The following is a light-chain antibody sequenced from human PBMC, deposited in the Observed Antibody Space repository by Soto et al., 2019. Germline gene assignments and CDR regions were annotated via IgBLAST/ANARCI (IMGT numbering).Light chain of an antibody. Sequence: QSVLTQPPSASASLGASVKLTCTLSSGHNSYAIAWHQQQPEKGPRYLMKLNSDGSHSKGDGIPDRFSGSSSGAERYLTISGLQSEDEADYYCQTWSTDIRVFGGGTQLTVL. CDR3: QTWSTDIRV. CDR2: LNSDGSH. J-gene: IGLJ3*02. V-gene: IGLV4-69*01. CDR1: SGHNSYA.